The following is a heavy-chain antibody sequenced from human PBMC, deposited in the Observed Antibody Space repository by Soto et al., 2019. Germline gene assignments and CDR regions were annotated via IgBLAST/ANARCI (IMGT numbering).Heavy chain of an antibody. Sequence: GSSLRLSCAASGFTFSSYDMHWVRQARGKGLEWVSAIGTAGDTYYPGPVKGRFTIARENAKNSLYLQMNSLRAGDTAVYYCARDASHHYDSSGHGGMDGWGQGTTVTVSS. CDR3: ARDASHHYDSSGHGGMDG. CDR1: GFTFSSYD. V-gene: IGHV3-13*01. D-gene: IGHD3-22*01. J-gene: IGHJ6*02. CDR2: IGTAGDT.